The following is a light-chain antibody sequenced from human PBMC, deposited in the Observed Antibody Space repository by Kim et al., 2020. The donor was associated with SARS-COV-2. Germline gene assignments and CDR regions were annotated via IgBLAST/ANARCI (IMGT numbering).Light chain of an antibody. Sequence: EIVLTQSPGTLSLSPGERATLSCRASPSVSSSYLAWYQQRPGQAPRLLIYGASSRATGIPDRFSGSGSGTDFTLTISRLEPEDSAVYYCQEYGSSRTFGQGTKVDIK. J-gene: IGKJ1*01. CDR3: QEYGSSRT. V-gene: IGKV3-20*01. CDR1: PSVSSSY. CDR2: GAS.